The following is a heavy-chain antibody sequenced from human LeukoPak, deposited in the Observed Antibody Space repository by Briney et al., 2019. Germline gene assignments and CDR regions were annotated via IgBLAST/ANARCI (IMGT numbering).Heavy chain of an antibody. CDR2: IRYDGSNK. J-gene: IGHJ4*02. D-gene: IGHD3-22*01. Sequence: GGSLRLSCAASGFTFSSYGMHWVRQAPGKGLEWVAFIRYDGSNKYYADSVKGRFTISRDNSKNTLYLQMNSLRAEDTAVYYCAKGKAPYYYDSSGYYLDYWGQGTLVTVSS. CDR1: GFTFSSYG. CDR3: AKGKAPYYYDSSGYYLDY. V-gene: IGHV3-30*02.